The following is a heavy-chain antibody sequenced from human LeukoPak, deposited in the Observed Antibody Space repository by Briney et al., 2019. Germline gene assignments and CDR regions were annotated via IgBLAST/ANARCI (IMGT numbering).Heavy chain of an antibody. CDR1: GFTFNTYW. D-gene: IGHD3-9*01. V-gene: IGHV3-74*01. Sequence: GGSLRLSCAASGFTFNTYWMHWVRQAPGKGLVWVSRIDSDGSSTSYADSVKGRFTISRDDAENTLYLQMNSLRAEDTAVYYCTRDYDILWGQGTLVTVSS. CDR2: IDSDGSST. J-gene: IGHJ4*02. CDR3: TRDYDIL.